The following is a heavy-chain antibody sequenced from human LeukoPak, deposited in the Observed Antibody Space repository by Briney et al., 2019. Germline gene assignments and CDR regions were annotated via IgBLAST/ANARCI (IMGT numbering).Heavy chain of an antibody. CDR1: GLTFSNYG. V-gene: IGHV3-23*01. CDR2: ISGSGGST. CDR3: AKINSGWYYFDY. J-gene: IGHJ4*02. Sequence: GGSLRLSCAASGLTFSNYGMSWVRQAPGKGLEWVSAISGSGGSTYYADSVKGRFTISRDNSKNTLYLQMNSLRAEDTAVYYCAKINSGWYYFDYWGQGTLVTVSS. D-gene: IGHD6-19*01.